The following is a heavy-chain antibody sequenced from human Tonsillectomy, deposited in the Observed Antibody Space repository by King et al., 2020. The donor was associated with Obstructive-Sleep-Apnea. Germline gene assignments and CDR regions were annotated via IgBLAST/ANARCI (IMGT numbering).Heavy chain of an antibody. CDR3: HXVVASXLPFDY. CDR1: GFTFDDYV. Sequence: LVESGGGLVQPGRSLRLSCTTSGFTFDDYVMSWFRQAPGKGLEWVGFIRSKAYGGTTEYAASVKGRFTISRDDSKSIAYLQMNSLKTEGTAVYYCHXVVASXLPFDYWGQGTLVTVSS. V-gene: IGHV3-49*03. J-gene: IGHJ4*02. D-gene: IGHD2-15*01. CDR2: IRSKAYGGTT.